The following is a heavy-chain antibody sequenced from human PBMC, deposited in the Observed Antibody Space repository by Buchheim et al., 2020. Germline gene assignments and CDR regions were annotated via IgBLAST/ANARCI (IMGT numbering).Heavy chain of an antibody. V-gene: IGHV1-46*01. D-gene: IGHD4-11*01. CDR2: INPSGGST. CDR3: ARDIYSNYPGLAW. CDR1: GYTFTSYY. J-gene: IGHJ4*02. Sequence: QVQLVQSGAEVKKPGPSVKVSCKASGYTFTSYYMHWVRQAPGQGLEWMGMINPSGGSTTYAQKLQGRVTMTRDTSISTAYMELSRLRSDDTAVYYCARDIYSNYPGLAWWGQGTL.